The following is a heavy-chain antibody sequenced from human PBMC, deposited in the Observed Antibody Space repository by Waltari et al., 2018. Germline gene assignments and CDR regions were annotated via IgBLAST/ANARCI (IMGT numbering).Heavy chain of an antibody. V-gene: IGHV1-46*01. CDR1: GYTFTSYY. D-gene: IGHD1-26*01. CDR2: INPSGGST. Sequence: QVQLVQSGAEVKKPGASVKVSCKASGYTFTSYYMHWVRQAPGQGLEWMGIINPSGGSTSYAQKFPGRVTMTRETSTSTVYMELSSLRSEDTAVYYCARDQGIVPPGDAFDIWGQGTMVTVSS. CDR3: ARDQGIVPPGDAFDI. J-gene: IGHJ3*02.